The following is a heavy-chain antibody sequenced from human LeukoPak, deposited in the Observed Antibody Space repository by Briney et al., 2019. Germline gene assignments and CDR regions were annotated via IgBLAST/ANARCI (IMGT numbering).Heavy chain of an antibody. Sequence: ASVKVSCKASGYTFTSYGISWVRQAPGQGFQWMGWISAYNGNTNYAQKFRGRVTMTTDTSTSTAYMELRSLRSDDTAVYYCARGSGYYTAFDYWGQGTLVTVSS. CDR2: ISAYNGNT. D-gene: IGHD3-3*01. J-gene: IGHJ4*02. V-gene: IGHV1-18*01. CDR1: GYTFTSYG. CDR3: ARGSGYYTAFDY.